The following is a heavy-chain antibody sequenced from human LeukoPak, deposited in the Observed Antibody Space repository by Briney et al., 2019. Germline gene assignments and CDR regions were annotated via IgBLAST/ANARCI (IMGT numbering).Heavy chain of an antibody. CDR3: ARGSGSYYFDY. Sequence: SETLSLTCTVSGGSIGSHYWSWIRQPPGKGLEWIGYIYYSGSTNYNPSLKSRVTISVDTSKNQFSLKLSSVTAADTAVYYCARGSGSYYFDYWGQGTLVTVSS. V-gene: IGHV4-59*11. CDR2: IYYSGST. CDR1: GGSIGSHY. D-gene: IGHD1-26*01. J-gene: IGHJ4*02.